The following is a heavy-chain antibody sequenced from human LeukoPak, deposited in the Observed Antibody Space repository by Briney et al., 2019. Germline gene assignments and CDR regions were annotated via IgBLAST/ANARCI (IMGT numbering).Heavy chain of an antibody. D-gene: IGHD5-12*01. Sequence: GRSLRLSCAASEFTFSNYGMHWVRQAPGKGLEWVAVISYDGTNKYYADSVKGRFTISRDNSNNTLYLQMNSLRAEDTAVYYCAKGYSGPYYWGQGTLVTVSS. J-gene: IGHJ4*02. V-gene: IGHV3-30*18. CDR3: AKGYSGPYY. CDR2: ISYDGTNK. CDR1: EFTFSNYG.